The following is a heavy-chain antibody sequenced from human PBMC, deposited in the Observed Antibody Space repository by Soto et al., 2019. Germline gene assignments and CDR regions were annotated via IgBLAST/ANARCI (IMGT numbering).Heavy chain of an antibody. Sequence: QVQLVQSGAEVKKPGASVKVSCKASGYTFTSYYMHWVRQAPGQGLEWMGIINPSGGSTSYAQKFQGRVTMTRDTSTSTVYMELSSLRSEDTAVYYCAREPMTTVSRVEYYGMDVWGQGTTVTVSS. CDR2: INPSGGST. CDR3: AREPMTTVSRVEYYGMDV. D-gene: IGHD4-17*01. J-gene: IGHJ6*02. V-gene: IGHV1-46*01. CDR1: GYTFTSYY.